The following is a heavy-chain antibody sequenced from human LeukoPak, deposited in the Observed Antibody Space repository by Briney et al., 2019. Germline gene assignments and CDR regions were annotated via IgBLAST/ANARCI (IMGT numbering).Heavy chain of an antibody. D-gene: IGHD1-26*01. CDR3: VREASGVSSSAFDV. Sequence: GGSLRLSCAASEFTFSTYCMHWVRQAPGKGLVWVSRIDSDGTNTDYADSVKGRFTISRDNAKNTLYMQMNSLRVDDTAVYYCVREASGVSSSAFDVWGQGTMVTVSS. V-gene: IGHV3-74*01. CDR1: EFTFSTYC. CDR2: IDSDGTNT. J-gene: IGHJ3*01.